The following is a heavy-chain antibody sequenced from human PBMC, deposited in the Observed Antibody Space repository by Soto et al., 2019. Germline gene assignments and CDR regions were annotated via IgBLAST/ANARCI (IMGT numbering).Heavy chain of an antibody. Sequence: GGSLRLSCAASGFIFSSYWMSWVRQAPGKGLEWVANIKQDGSEKYYVDSVKGRFTISRDNAKNSLYLQMNSLRVEDTAVYYCTSSKWELLSADYWGQGNLVTVSS. J-gene: IGHJ4*02. CDR2: IKQDGSEK. D-gene: IGHD1-26*01. V-gene: IGHV3-7*03. CDR3: TSSKWELLSADY. CDR1: GFIFSSYW.